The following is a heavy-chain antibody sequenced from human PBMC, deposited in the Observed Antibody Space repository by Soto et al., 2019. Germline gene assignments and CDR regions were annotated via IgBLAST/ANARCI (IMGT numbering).Heavy chain of an antibody. J-gene: IGHJ5*02. CDR3: ARSHAVAENWFDP. CDR2: ISAYNGNA. D-gene: IGHD6-19*01. CDR1: GYTFTSYG. Sequence: ASVQVSCKSSGYTFTSYGIIWVRQAPGQGLEWMGWISAYNGNANYAQKLQGRVTMTTDTSTSTAYMELRSLRSDDTAVYYCARSHAVAENWFDPWGQGTLVTVSS. V-gene: IGHV1-18*04.